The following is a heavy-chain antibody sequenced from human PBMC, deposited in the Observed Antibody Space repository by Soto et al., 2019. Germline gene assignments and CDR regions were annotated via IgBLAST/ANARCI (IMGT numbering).Heavy chain of an antibody. CDR1: GGSISSSSYY. CDR2: IYYSGST. V-gene: IGHV4-39*01. J-gene: IGHJ4*02. Sequence: QLQLQESGPGLVKPSETLSLTCTVSGGSISSSSYYWGWIRQPPGKGLEWIGSIYYSGSTYYNPSLKSRVTISVDTSKNQFSLKLSSVTAADTAVYYCARLGYSGSIDYWGQGTLVTVSS. CDR3: ARLGYSGSIDY. D-gene: IGHD5-12*01.